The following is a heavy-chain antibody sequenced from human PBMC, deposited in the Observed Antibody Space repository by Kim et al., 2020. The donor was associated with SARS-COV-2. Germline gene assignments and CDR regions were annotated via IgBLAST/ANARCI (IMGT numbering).Heavy chain of an antibody. CDR3: ARDEAAITIFGVLIMGGWFDP. J-gene: IGHJ5*02. Sequence: ASVKVSCKASAYTFTSYAMNWVRQAPGQGLEWMGWINTNTGNPTYAQGFTGRFVFSLDTSVSTAYLQISSLKTEDTAVYYCARDEAAITIFGVLIMGGWFDPWGQGTLVTVSS. CDR2: INTNTGNP. V-gene: IGHV7-4-1*02. CDR1: AYTFTSYA. D-gene: IGHD3-3*01.